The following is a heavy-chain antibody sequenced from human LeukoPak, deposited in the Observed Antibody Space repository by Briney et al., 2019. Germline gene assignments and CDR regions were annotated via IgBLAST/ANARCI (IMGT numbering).Heavy chain of an antibody. V-gene: IGHV4-59*01. Sequence: PSETLSLTCTVSGGSLSTYYWSWIRQPPGKGLEWIGFVYYSGSTNYNPSLKSRVTISVDTSKNQFSLKLSSVTAADTAVYYCARDSDSSGAVGMDVWGQGTTVTVSS. CDR3: ARDSDSSGAVGMDV. CDR2: VYYSGST. CDR1: GGSLSTYY. J-gene: IGHJ6*02. D-gene: IGHD3-22*01.